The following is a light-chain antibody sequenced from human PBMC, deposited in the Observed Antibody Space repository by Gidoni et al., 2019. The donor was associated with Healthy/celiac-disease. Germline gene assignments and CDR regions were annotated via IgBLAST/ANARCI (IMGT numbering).Light chain of an antibody. V-gene: IGKV1-5*03. Sequence: DIQMTQSPSTLSASVGDRVTITCRASQSISSWLAWYQQKPGKAPKPLIYKASSLESGVPSRFSGSGSGTEFTLTISSLHPDDFATYYCQQYNSYSGTFGQGTKVEIK. CDR3: QQYNSYSGT. CDR1: QSISSW. CDR2: KAS. J-gene: IGKJ1*01.